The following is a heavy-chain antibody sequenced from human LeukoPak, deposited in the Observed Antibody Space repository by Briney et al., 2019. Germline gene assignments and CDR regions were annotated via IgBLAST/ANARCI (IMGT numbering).Heavy chain of an antibody. D-gene: IGHD3-10*01. CDR3: AREIKIQGFRAFDF. CDR2: INDGGTYT. CDR1: GFTFTTFW. J-gene: IGHJ4*02. Sequence: GGSLRLSCAASGFTFTTFWMNWVRQTPGTGLMWVARINDGGTYTAYADSVKGRFTVSRDNAENTLYLQMNTLRVEDTAIYYCAREIKIQGFRAFDFWGQGTPVTVSS. V-gene: IGHV3-74*01.